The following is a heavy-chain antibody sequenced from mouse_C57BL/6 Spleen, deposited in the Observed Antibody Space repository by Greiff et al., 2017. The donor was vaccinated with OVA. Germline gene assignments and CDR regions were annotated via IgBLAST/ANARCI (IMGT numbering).Heavy chain of an antibody. Sequence: QVQLQQSGPGLVQPSQSLSITCTVSGFSFTSYGVHWVRQSPGKGLEWLGVIWRGGSTDYNAAFMSRLSITNDNSNSQVFFIMNSLQADDTAIYNSAKNGDYGSSYPLPMDYWGQGTSVTVSS. V-gene: IGHV2-5*01. CDR3: AKNGDYGSSYPLPMDY. D-gene: IGHD1-1*01. J-gene: IGHJ4*01. CDR2: IWRGGST. CDR1: GFSFTSYG.